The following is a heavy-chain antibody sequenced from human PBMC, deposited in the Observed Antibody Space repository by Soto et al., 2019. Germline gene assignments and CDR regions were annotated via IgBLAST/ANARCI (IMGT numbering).Heavy chain of an antibody. CDR3: ARDLGGQIVDY. D-gene: IGHD1-26*01. CDR2: INAGNGNT. J-gene: IGHJ4*02. CDR1: GYTFTSYA. Sequence: GASVKVSCKASGYTFTSYAMHWVRQAPGQRLEWMGWINAGNGNTKYSQKFQGRVTITRDTSASTAYMELSGLRSEDTAVYYCARDLGGQIVDYWGQGTLVTVSS. V-gene: IGHV1-3*01.